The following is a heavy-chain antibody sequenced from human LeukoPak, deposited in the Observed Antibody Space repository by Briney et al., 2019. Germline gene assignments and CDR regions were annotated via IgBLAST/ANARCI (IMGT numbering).Heavy chain of an antibody. CDR1: GGSVSSGSYY. CDR2: IYYSGST. CDR3: AREIVGATNFDY. Sequence: PSETLSLTCTVSGGSVSSGSYYWSWIRQPPGTGLEWIGYIYYSGSTNYNPSLKSRVTISVDTSKNQFSLKLSSVTAADTAVYYCAREIVGATNFDYWGQGTLVTVSS. V-gene: IGHV4-61*01. D-gene: IGHD1-26*01. J-gene: IGHJ4*02.